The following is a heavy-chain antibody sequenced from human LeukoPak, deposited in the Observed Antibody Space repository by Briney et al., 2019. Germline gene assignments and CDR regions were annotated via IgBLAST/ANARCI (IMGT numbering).Heavy chain of an antibody. J-gene: IGHJ4*02. CDR3: ARGYPGGIPAAPYFDY. V-gene: IGHV1-18*04. CDR1: GYTFTSYG. Sequence: GASVKVSCKASGYTFTSYGISWVRQAPGQGLEWMGWISAYNGNTNYAQKLQGRVTMTTDTSTSTAYMELRSLRSDDTAVYYCARGYPGGIPAAPYFDYWGQGTLVTVSS. D-gene: IGHD6-13*01. CDR2: ISAYNGNT.